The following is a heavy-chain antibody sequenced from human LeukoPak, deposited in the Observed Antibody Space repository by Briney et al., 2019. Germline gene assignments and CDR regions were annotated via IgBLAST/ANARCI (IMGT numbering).Heavy chain of an antibody. CDR1: GYTFTGYY. V-gene: IGHV1-2*02. CDR3: ARLVTIVRGIGDDY. CDR2: INPNSGGT. J-gene: IGHJ4*02. Sequence: ASVKVSCQASGYTFTGYYMHWVRQAPGQGLEWMGWINPNSGGTNYAQKFQGRVTMTRDTSISTAYMELSRLRSDDTAVYYCARLVTIVRGIGDDYWGQGTLVTVSS. D-gene: IGHD3-10*01.